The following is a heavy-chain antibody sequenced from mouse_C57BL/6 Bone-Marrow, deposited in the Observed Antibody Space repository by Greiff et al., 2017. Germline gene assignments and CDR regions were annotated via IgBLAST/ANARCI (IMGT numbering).Heavy chain of an antibody. Sequence: QVQLQQPGAELVRPGTSVKLSCKASGYTFTSYWMHWVKQRPGQGLEWIGVIDPSDSYTNYNQKFKGKATLTVDTSSSTAYMQLSSLTSEDSAVYYCARGGIITPWFACWGQGTLVTVSA. CDR1: GYTFTSYW. J-gene: IGHJ3*01. CDR3: ARGGIITPWFAC. D-gene: IGHD1-1*01. CDR2: IDPSDSYT. V-gene: IGHV1-59*01.